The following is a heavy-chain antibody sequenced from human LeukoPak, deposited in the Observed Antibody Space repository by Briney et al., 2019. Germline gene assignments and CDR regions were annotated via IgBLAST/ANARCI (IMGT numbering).Heavy chain of an antibody. CDR2: IYTSGST. V-gene: IGHV4-61*02. J-gene: IGHJ4*02. CDR3: AREGGVYYDY. Sequence: SETLSLTCTVSGGSISSGSYYWSWIRQPAGKGLEWIGRIYTSGSTNYNPSLKSRVTISVDTSKNQFSLKLSSVTAADTAVYYCAREGGVYYDYWGQGTLVTVSS. D-gene: IGHD2-8*01. CDR1: GGSISSGSYY.